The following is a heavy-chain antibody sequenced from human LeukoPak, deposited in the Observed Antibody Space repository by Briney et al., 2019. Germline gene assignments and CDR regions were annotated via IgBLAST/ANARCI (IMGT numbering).Heavy chain of an antibody. CDR3: ARNYADWFDP. V-gene: IGHV5-51*01. J-gene: IGHJ5*02. CDR1: GSSFTSYW. Sequence: GESLKISCKGSGSSFTSYWIGWVRQKPGKGLEWMGIIYPGDSDTRYSPSFEGQVTISADKSISTAYLQWSSLKASDTAVYYCARNYADWFDPWGQGTLVTVSS. D-gene: IGHD3-16*01. CDR2: IYPGDSDT.